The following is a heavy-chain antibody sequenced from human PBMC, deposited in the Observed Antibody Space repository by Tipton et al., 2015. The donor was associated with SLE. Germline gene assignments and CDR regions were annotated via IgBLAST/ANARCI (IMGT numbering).Heavy chain of an antibody. D-gene: IGHD6-6*01. Sequence: TLSLTCSVSGGSMSISTYYWTWIRQSPQEGLEWIGYIYSNGRSYYNPSLSSRFTISVDTYKNQFSLTLSSVAAADTAIYYCARALQSTLTARHPCYFDHWGQGILVTVSS. CDR3: ARALQSTLTARHPCYFDH. V-gene: IGHV4-31*03. CDR2: IYSNGRS. J-gene: IGHJ4*02. CDR1: GGSMSISTYY.